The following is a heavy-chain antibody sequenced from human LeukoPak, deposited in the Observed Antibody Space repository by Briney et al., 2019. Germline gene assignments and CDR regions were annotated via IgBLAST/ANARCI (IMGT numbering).Heavy chain of an antibody. CDR1: GFTFSSYA. J-gene: IGHJ4*02. CDR3: AKDRTQGSGWYLIFDY. D-gene: IGHD6-19*01. Sequence: GGSLRLSCAASGFTFSSYAMSWVRQAPGKGLEWVSAISGSGGSTYYADSVKGRFTISRDNSKNTLYQQMNSLRAEDTAVYYCAKDRTQGSGWYLIFDYWSQGTLVTVSS. CDR2: ISGSGGST. V-gene: IGHV3-23*01.